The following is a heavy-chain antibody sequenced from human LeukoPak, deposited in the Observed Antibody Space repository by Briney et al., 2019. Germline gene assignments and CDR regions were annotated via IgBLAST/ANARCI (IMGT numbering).Heavy chain of an antibody. V-gene: IGHV4-34*01. J-gene: IGHJ4*02. CDR1: GGSFSGYY. D-gene: IGHD3-22*01. Sequence: PSETLSLTCAVYGGSFSGYYWSWIRQPPGKGLEWIGEINHSGSTNYNPSLKSRVTISVDTSKNQFSLKLSSVTAADTAVYYCARYYYDSSGRGGPNFDYRGQGTLVTVSS. CDR2: INHSGST. CDR3: ARYYYDSSGRGGPNFDY.